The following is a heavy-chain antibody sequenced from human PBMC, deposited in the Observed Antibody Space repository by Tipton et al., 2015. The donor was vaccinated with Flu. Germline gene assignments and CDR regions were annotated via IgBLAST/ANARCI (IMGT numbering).Heavy chain of an antibody. CDR2: IYTSGST. Sequence: TLSLTCTVSGGSISSSNYYWTWIRQPAGKGLEWIGQIYTSGSTKYNPSLKSRVTMSLDTSKNQFSLKLSSVTAADTAVYYCARTTYDYANYGTPGAYGMDVWGQGTTVTVSS. V-gene: IGHV4-61*09. D-gene: IGHD4/OR15-4a*01. J-gene: IGHJ6*02. CDR1: GGSISSSNYY. CDR3: ARTTYDYANYGTPGAYGMDV.